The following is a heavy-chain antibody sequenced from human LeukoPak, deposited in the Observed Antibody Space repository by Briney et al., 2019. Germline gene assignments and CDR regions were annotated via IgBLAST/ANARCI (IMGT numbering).Heavy chain of an antibody. CDR2: INHNGST. Sequence: KSSETLSLTCAVYGGSFSGYYWSWIRQPPGKGLEWIGEINHNGSTNYNPSLKSRVTISVDTSKNQFSLKLSSVTAADTAVYYCARAGRGYSYYYYYGMDVWGQGTTVTVSS. J-gene: IGHJ6*02. D-gene: IGHD5-18*01. V-gene: IGHV4-34*01. CDR3: ARAGRGYSYYYYYGMDV. CDR1: GGSFSGYY.